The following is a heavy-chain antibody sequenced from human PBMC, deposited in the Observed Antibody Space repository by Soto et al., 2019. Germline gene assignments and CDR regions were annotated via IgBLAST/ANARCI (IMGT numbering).Heavy chain of an antibody. J-gene: IGHJ4*02. D-gene: IGHD3-22*01. CDR2: IIPIFGTA. CDR1: GGTFSSYA. Sequence: QVQLVQSGAEVKKPGSSVKVSCKASGGTFSSYAISWVRQAPGQGLEWMGGIIPIFGTANYAQKFQGRVTITADESTSTAYMEMGSLRSEDTAVYYCAGNDSSGYFGADSFHYGGQGTLVTVSS. V-gene: IGHV1-69*01. CDR3: AGNDSSGYFGADSFHY.